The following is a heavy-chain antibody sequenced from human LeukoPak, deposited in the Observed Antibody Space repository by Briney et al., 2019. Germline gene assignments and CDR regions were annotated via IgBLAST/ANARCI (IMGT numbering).Heavy chain of an antibody. CDR2: IIPIFGTA. J-gene: IGHJ4*02. CDR1: GGTFSSYA. V-gene: IGHV1-69*06. D-gene: IGHD5-24*01. Sequence: GASVKVSCKASGGTFSSYAISWVRQAPGQGLEWMGGIIPIFGTANYAQKFQGRVTITADKSTSTAYMELSSLRSDDTAVYYCAKSGYNRFDYWGQGTLVTVSS. CDR3: AKSGYNRFDY.